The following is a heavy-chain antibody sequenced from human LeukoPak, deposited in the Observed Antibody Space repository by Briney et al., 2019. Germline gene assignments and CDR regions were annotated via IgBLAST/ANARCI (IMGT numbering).Heavy chain of an antibody. CDR2: ISYDGSNK. J-gene: IGHJ4*02. D-gene: IGHD3-10*01. Sequence: GGSLRLSCAASGFTFNNYAMHWVRQAPGKGLEWVAVISYDGSNKYYADSVKGRFTIPRDNSRNTLFLQMNSLRAEDTAIYYCARDEVWFGTIDYWGQGTLVTVSS. CDR3: ARDEVWFGTIDY. V-gene: IGHV3-30-3*01. CDR1: GFTFNNYA.